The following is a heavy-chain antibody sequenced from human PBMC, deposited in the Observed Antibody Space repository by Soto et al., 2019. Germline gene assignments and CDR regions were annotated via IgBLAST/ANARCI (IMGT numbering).Heavy chain of an antibody. CDR2: INHSGST. CDR1: GGSFSGYY. CDR3: ARVTGRYCYGMDV. Sequence: QVQLQQWGAGLLKPSETLSLTCAVYGGSFSGYYWSWIHQPPGKGLEWIGEINHSGSTNYNPSLXXRXTISVDTSTIQFSLKLSSVTAADTAVYYCARVTGRYCYGMDVWGQGTTVTVSS. V-gene: IGHV4-34*01. J-gene: IGHJ6*02.